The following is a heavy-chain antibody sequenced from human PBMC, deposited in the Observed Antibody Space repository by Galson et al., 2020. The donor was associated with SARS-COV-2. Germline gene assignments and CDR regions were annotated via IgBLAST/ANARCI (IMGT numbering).Heavy chain of an antibody. CDR3: ARAKRITNFGVVLYFEY. D-gene: IGHD3-3*01. J-gene: IGHJ4*02. CDR2: IYYSGST. Sequence: ETSETLSLTCTVSGGSISSGDYYWSWIRQPPGKGLEWIGYIYYSGSTYYNPSLKSRVTISVATSKNQFSLTLSSVTAADTAVYYCARAKRITNFGVVLYFEYWGQGTLVTVSS. CDR1: GGSISSGDYY. V-gene: IGHV4-30-4*01.